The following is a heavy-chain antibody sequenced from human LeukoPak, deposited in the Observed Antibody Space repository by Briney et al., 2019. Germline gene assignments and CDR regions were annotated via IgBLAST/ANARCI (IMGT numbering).Heavy chain of an antibody. CDR3: ARSRTGYSWFDY. CDR1: GGSISSYY. Sequence: PSETLSLTCTVAGGSISSYYWSWIRQPAGKGLEWIGRIYTSGSTNYNPSLKSRVTMSVDTSKNQFSLKVTSVTAADTAVYFCARSRTGYSWFDYWGQGALVTVSS. D-gene: IGHD1-1*01. CDR2: IYTSGST. J-gene: IGHJ4*02. V-gene: IGHV4-4*07.